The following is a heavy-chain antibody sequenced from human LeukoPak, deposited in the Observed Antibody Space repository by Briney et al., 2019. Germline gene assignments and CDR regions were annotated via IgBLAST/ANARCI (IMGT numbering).Heavy chain of an antibody. CDR1: GGTFSSYA. J-gene: IGHJ4*02. D-gene: IGHD3-10*01. V-gene: IGHV1-69*05. CDR3: ARVTHYGSGRGYFDY. CDR2: IIPIFGTA. Sequence: SVKVSCKASGGTFSSYAISWVRQAPGQGLEWMGGIIPIFGTANYAQKFQGRVTITTDESTSTAYMELSSLRSEDTAVYYCARVTHYGSGRGYFDYWGQGTLVTVSS.